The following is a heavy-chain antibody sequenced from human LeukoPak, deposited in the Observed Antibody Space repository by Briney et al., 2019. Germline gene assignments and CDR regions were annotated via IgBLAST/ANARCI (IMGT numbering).Heavy chain of an antibody. Sequence: ASVKVSCKASGYTFTGYYVHWVRQAPGQGLEWMGWINPNSGGTNYAQKFQGRVTMTRDTSISTAYMELSRLRSDDTAVYYCARDASVRGASDYWGQGTLVTVSS. J-gene: IGHJ4*02. CDR3: ARDASVRGASDY. V-gene: IGHV1-2*02. CDR2: INPNSGGT. CDR1: GYTFTGYY. D-gene: IGHD3-10*01.